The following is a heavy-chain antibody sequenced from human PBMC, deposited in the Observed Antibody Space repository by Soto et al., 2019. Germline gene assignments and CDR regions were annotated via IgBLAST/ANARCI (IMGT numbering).Heavy chain of an antibody. Sequence: QVQLQESGPGLVKPSETLSLTCTVSGGSISSYYWSWIRQPPGKGLEWIGYIYYSGSTNYNPSLKSRVIISVDTSKNQFSLKLSSVTAADTAVYYCARDLGYCTNGVCYTGWFDPWGQGTLVTVSS. CDR2: IYYSGST. D-gene: IGHD2-8*01. CDR3: ARDLGYCTNGVCYTGWFDP. J-gene: IGHJ5*02. V-gene: IGHV4-59*01. CDR1: GGSISSYY.